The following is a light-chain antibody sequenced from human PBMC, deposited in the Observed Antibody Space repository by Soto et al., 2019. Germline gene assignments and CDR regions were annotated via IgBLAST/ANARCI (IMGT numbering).Light chain of an antibody. V-gene: IGKV1-27*01. CDR2: AAS. CDR3: QKYDTVPWT. Sequence: DIQMTQSPSSPSASIGDRVTITCRASQGISKYLVWYQQKPGKVPTLLIYAASTLQSGVPSRFSGSGSATDFTLTISSLQPEDAATYYCQKYDTVPWTFGQGTKVEI. CDR1: QGISKY. J-gene: IGKJ1*01.